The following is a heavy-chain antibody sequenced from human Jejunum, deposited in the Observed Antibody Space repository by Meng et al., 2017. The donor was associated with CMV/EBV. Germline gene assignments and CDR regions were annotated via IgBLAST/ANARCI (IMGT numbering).Heavy chain of an antibody. Sequence: EYTFTDYYMQWVRQAPGQGLEWMGWINPQTGDTNYSPHFHHTIAITRDMSINTVYMEVTRLRSDDTAVYYCAKDAGSFLDYYFDYWGQGTLVTVSS. CDR3: AKDAGSFLDYYFDY. CDR2: INPQTGDT. D-gene: IGHD1-26*01. V-gene: IGHV1-2*07. CDR1: EYTFTDYY. J-gene: IGHJ4*02.